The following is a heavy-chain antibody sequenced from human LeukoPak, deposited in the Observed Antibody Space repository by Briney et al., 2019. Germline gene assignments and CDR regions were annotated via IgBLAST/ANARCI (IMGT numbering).Heavy chain of an antibody. V-gene: IGHV4-30-4*08. CDR1: GGSFSGYY. Sequence: PSETLSLTCAVYGGSFSGYYWSWIRQPPGKGLEWIGYIYYSGSTYYNPSLKSRVTISVDTSKNQFSLKLSSVTAADTAVYYCARAGYYYGMDVWGQGTTVTVSS. CDR3: ARAGYYYGMDV. J-gene: IGHJ6*02. CDR2: IYYSGST.